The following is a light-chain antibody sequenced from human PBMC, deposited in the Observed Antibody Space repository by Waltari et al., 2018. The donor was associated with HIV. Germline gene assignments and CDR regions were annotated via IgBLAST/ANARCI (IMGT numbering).Light chain of an antibody. Sequence: QSALTQPPSASGSPGQSVTISCTGTSSDVGGYNYVSWYQQHPGKAPKLMFYEVSKRPSGVPDRFSASKSGNAASLTVSGLQAEDEADYYCSSYAGSNNYVVFGGGTKLTVL. V-gene: IGLV2-8*01. CDR1: SSDVGGYNY. CDR3: SSYAGSNNYVV. CDR2: EVS. J-gene: IGLJ2*01.